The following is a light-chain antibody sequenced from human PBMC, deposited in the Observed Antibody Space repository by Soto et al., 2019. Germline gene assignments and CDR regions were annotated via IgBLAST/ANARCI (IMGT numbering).Light chain of an antibody. Sequence: QSALTQPASVSGSPGXSITISCTXTSSDVGGYNYVSWXQQHPXKAPKLMIYEXSNRPSGVSNRFSGSKSGNTASLTISGLQAEDEADXYCSSYTSSSTLVFGGGTKLTVL. CDR3: SSYTSSSTLV. V-gene: IGLV2-14*01. J-gene: IGLJ2*01. CDR1: SSDVGGYNY. CDR2: EXS.